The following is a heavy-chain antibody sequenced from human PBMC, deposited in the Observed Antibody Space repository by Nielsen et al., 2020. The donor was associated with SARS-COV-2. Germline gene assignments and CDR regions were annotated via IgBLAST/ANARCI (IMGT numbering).Heavy chain of an antibody. D-gene: IGHD5-18*01. J-gene: IGHJ6*02. V-gene: IGHV3-15*01. CDR3: TTRLDTGPLGWYGMDV. Sequence: GESLKISCAASGFTFSNAWMSWVRQAPGKGLEWVGRIKSKTDGGTTDYAAPVKGRFTISRDDSKNTLYLQMNSLKTEDTAVYYCTTRLDTGPLGWYGMDVWGQGTTVTVSS. CDR2: IKSKTDGGTT. CDR1: GFTFSNAW.